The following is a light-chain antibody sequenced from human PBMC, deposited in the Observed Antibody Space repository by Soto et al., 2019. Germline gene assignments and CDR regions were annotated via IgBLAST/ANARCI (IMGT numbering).Light chain of an antibody. J-gene: IGLJ2*01. Sequence: QSALTQPPSASGSPGQSVTISCTGTSSDVGGYDYVSWYQQQSGEAPKLIIYEVTNRPSGVPDRFSGSKSGNTASLTVSGLQAEDEADYYCSSYAGSNTVIFGAGTKLTVL. CDR3: SSYAGSNTVI. CDR2: EVT. CDR1: SSDVGGYDY. V-gene: IGLV2-8*01.